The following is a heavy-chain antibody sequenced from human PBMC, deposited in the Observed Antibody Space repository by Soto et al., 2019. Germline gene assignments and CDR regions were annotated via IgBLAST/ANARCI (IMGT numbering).Heavy chain of an antibody. V-gene: IGHV1-69*02. CDR1: GGTFSNHL. J-gene: IGHJ4*01. CDR2: IIPLFGIL. D-gene: IGHD3-10*01. CDR3: ASGCLYGSGSSPVDY. Sequence: QVQLVQSGAEVKKPGSSVNVSCKASGGTFSNHLISWVRQAPGQGLEWMGTIIPLFGILNYAQKLQGRVTISADKSTCTAYMQRSSLRSDDTAVYYCASGCLYGSGSSPVDYWGQGTLVTVSS.